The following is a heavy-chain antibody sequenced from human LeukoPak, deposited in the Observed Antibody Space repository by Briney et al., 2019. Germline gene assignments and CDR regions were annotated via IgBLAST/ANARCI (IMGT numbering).Heavy chain of an antibody. Sequence: SETLSLTCTVSGGSISSYYWSWIRQPPGKGLEWIGYIYYSGSTNYNPSLKSRVTISVDTSKNQFSLKLSSVTAADTAVYYCARGDMMSYYMDVWGKGTTVTVSS. CDR2: IYYSGST. V-gene: IGHV4-59*01. J-gene: IGHJ6*03. CDR1: GGSISSYY. D-gene: IGHD2-15*01. CDR3: ARGDMMSYYMDV.